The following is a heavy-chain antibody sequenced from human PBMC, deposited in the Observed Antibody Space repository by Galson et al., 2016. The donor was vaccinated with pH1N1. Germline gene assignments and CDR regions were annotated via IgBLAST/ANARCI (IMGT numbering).Heavy chain of an antibody. CDR2: IDPSSGGT. J-gene: IGHJ4*02. CDR3: ARHLHVPGFKGIGS. V-gene: IGHV1-46*01. D-gene: IGHD5-24*01. Sequence: SVKVSCKASGYSFARYYIHWVRQAPGQGLEWMGVIDPSSGGTTYAQRFQGRLTLTSDTSSSTVSMELSRLTSEDTALYSCARHLHVPGFKGIGSWGQGILVTVSS. CDR1: GYSFARYY.